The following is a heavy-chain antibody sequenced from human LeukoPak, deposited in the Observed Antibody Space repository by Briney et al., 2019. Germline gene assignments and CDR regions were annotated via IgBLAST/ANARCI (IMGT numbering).Heavy chain of an antibody. Sequence: GGSLRLSCAASGFTFSSYGMHWVRQAPGKGLEWVAVISYDGSNKYYADSVKGRFTISRDNSKNTLYLQMNSLRAEDTAVYYCAKGGSGSYLFDYWGQGTLVTVSS. J-gene: IGHJ4*02. CDR2: ISYDGSNK. V-gene: IGHV3-30*18. CDR3: AKGGSGSYLFDY. D-gene: IGHD1-26*01. CDR1: GFTFSSYG.